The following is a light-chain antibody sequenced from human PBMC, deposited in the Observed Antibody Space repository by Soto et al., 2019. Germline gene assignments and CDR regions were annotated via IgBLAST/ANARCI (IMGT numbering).Light chain of an antibody. V-gene: IGKV1-39*01. J-gene: IGKJ2*01. CDR3: QQSYSTPYT. CDR2: AAS. CDR1: QSISSS. Sequence: DIQMTQSPSSLSASVRDRVTITCRASQSISSSLKSYQQKPGKAPKLLIYAASSMHSGIPSRFSGSGSLTDFTLTISTLQPEAVATYYCQQSYSTPYTFGQGTKLDIK.